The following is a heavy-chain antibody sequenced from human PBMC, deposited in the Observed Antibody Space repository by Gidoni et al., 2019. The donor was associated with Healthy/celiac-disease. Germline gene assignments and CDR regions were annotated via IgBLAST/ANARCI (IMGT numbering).Heavy chain of an antibody. Sequence: EVQLLESGGGLVQPGGSLRLSCAASGFTFSTYAMSWVRQAPGKGLEWVSAISGSDTSTYYADAVKGRFTISRDNSKNTLYLQMNSLRAEDTAVYYCAKPRERHGDFGGAYWGQGTLVTVSS. J-gene: IGHJ4*02. D-gene: IGHD4-17*01. CDR2: ISGSDTST. V-gene: IGHV3-23*01. CDR1: GFTFSTYA. CDR3: AKPRERHGDFGGAY.